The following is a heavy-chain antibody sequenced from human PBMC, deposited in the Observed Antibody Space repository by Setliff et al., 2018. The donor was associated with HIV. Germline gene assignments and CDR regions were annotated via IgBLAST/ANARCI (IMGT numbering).Heavy chain of an antibody. J-gene: IGHJ3*02. Sequence: SETLSLTCTVSGDSINSGDYYWSWIRQPPGKGLEWLGYIYHSGSTHYNPSLNSRVAFSVDTSKNQFSLKLYSVTVADTAFYYCARADSSSWFFATFDIWGQGTMVTVSS. D-gene: IGHD6-13*01. V-gene: IGHV4-30-4*01. CDR3: ARADSSSWFFATFDI. CDR2: IYHSGST. CDR1: GDSINSGDYY.